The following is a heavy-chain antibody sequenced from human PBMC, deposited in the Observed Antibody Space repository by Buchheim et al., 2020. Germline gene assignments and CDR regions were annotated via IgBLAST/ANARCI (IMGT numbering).Heavy chain of an antibody. Sequence: QVQLQQWGAGLLKPSETLSLTCAVYGGSFSDYYWNWIRQLPEKVLEWIGEIHQRGSTKYNPSLKSRATMSVDASKNQFSLSVTSVTAADTAVYYCARGPGARRTLDYWGQGTL. V-gene: IGHV4-34*01. J-gene: IGHJ4*02. CDR3: ARGPGARRTLDY. CDR1: GGSFSDYY. CDR2: IHQRGST. D-gene: IGHD1-14*01.